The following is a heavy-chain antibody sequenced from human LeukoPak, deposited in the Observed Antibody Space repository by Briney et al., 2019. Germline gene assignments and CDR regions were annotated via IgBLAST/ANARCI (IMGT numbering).Heavy chain of an antibody. D-gene: IGHD3-9*01. CDR3: ASTTHYDILTGLAPGGWFDP. CDR2: INHSGST. J-gene: IGHJ5*02. CDR1: GGSFSGYY. Sequence: SETLSLTCAVYGGSFSGYYWSWIRQPPGKGLEWIGEINHSGSTNYNPSLKSRVTISVDTSKNQFSLKLSSVTAADTAVYYCASTTHYDILTGLAPGGWFDPWGQGTLVTVSS. V-gene: IGHV4-34*01.